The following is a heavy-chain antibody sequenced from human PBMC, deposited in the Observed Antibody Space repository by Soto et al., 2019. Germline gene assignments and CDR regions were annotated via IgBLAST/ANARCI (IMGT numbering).Heavy chain of an antibody. CDR2: IYYSGST. V-gene: IGHV4-59*01. J-gene: IGHJ4*02. CDR3: ARGFGSYGSPYSDY. CDR1: GGSISSYY. Sequence: LETLPLTCTVSGGSISSYYWSWIRQPPGKGLEWIGYIYYSGSTNYNPSLKSRVTISVDTSKNQFSLKLSSVTAADTAVYYCARGFGSYGSPYSDYWGQGTLVTVSS. D-gene: IGHD5-18*01.